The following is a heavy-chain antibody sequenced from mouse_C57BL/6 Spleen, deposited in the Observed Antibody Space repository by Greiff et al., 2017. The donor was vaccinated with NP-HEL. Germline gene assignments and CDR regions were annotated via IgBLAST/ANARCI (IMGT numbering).Heavy chain of an antibody. Sequence: VQLQQPGTELVKPGASVKLSCKASGYTFTSYWMHWVKQRPGQGLEWIGNINPSNGGTNYNEKFKSKATLTVDKSSSTAYMQLSSLTSEDSAVYYCARSGYDYGRPYYYAMDYWGQGTSVTVSS. CDR1: GYTFTSYW. CDR3: ARSGYDYGRPYYYAMDY. D-gene: IGHD2-4*01. V-gene: IGHV1-53*01. J-gene: IGHJ4*01. CDR2: INPSNGGT.